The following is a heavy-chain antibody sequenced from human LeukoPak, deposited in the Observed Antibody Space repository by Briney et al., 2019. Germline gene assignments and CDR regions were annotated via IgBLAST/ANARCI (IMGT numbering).Heavy chain of an antibody. Sequence: GASVKVSCKASGYTFTGYYMHWVRQAPRQGLEWMGWINPNSGGTNYAQKFQGRVTMTRDTSISTAYMELSRLRSDDTAVYYCARDKYYYDSSGYYPDYWGQGTLVTVSS. J-gene: IGHJ4*02. CDR1: GYTFTGYY. CDR3: ARDKYYYDSSGYYPDY. V-gene: IGHV1-2*02. D-gene: IGHD3-22*01. CDR2: INPNSGGT.